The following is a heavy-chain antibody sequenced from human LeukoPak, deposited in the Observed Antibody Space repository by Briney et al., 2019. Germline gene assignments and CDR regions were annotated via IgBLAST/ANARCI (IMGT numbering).Heavy chain of an antibody. CDR2: IYPGDSDT. CDR1: GYIFATYW. Sequence: GESLKISCKGSGYIFATYWIGWVRQMPGKGLEWMGIIYPGDSDTRYSPSFQGQVTISADKSISTAYLQWSSLKASDTAVYYCARRGPLRAGAYFDQWGQGTLVTVSS. V-gene: IGHV5-51*01. J-gene: IGHJ4*02. D-gene: IGHD1-26*01. CDR3: ARRGPLRAGAYFDQ.